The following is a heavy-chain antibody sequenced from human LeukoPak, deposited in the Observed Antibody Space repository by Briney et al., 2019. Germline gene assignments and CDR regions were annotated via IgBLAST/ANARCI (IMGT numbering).Heavy chain of an antibody. Sequence: ASVKVSCKASAYTFTSYVISWVRPAPGQGVEGMGWVSAYNGDTNFAQKPQGRGTMTTDTSTSTAYMELRSLRSDVTAVYYCARVEGDCSSTSCYVGYSDYCGQGPLVTVSS. CDR1: AYTFTSYV. CDR2: VSAYNGDT. J-gene: IGHJ4*02. CDR3: ARVEGDCSSTSCYVGYSDY. V-gene: IGHV1-18*01. D-gene: IGHD2-2*01.